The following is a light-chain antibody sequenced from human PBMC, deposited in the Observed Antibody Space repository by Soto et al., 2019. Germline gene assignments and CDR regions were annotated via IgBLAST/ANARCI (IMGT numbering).Light chain of an antibody. V-gene: IGKV1-9*01. CDR1: QGISSY. CDR3: RQHNSFPIT. CDR2: AAS. Sequence: IHLTHSPFFLSASVLYRVTITFLASQGISSYLVWYQQKAGKAPKSLIYAASTLQTGVPSRFSGSGSGTEFTLTISSLQPEDSATYYCRQHNSFPITFGQGTRLEIK. J-gene: IGKJ5*01.